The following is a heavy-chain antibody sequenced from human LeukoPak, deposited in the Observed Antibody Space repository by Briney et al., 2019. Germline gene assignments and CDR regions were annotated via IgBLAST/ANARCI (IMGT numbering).Heavy chain of an antibody. Sequence: GGSLRLSCAASGFTVSSNYMSWVRQAPGKGLEWVSLIYSGGSTYYADSVKGRFTISRHNSKNTLYLHMYSLRAEDTAVYYCAREANYYDSSGYYPDAFDIWGQGTMDTVSS. CDR3: AREANYYDSSGYYPDAFDI. CDR1: GFTVSSNY. J-gene: IGHJ3*02. D-gene: IGHD3-22*01. V-gene: IGHV3-53*04. CDR2: IYSGGST.